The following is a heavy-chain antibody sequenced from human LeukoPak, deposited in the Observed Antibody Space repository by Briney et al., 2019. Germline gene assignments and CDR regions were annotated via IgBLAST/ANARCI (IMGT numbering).Heavy chain of an antibody. CDR1: GFTFSNYN. CDR3: AKEGYSSGWYPHDY. V-gene: IGHV3-48*04. CDR2: ISSGSITI. J-gene: IGHJ4*02. Sequence: GGSLRLSCTASGFTFSNYNMNWVRQAPGKGLEWVSYISSGSITIYYADSVKGRFTISRDNAKNSLYLQMSSLRAEDTAVYYCAKEGYSSGWYPHDYWGQGTLVTVSS. D-gene: IGHD6-19*01.